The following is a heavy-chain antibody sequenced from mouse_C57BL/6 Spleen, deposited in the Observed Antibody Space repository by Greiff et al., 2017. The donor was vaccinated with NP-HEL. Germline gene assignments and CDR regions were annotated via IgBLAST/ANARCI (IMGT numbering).Heavy chain of an antibody. D-gene: IGHD2-3*01. V-gene: IGHV1-7*01. Sequence: VQLKESGAELAKPGASVKLSCKASGYTFTSYWMHWVKQRPGQGLEWIGYINPSSGYTKYNQKFKDKATLTADKSSSTAYMQLSSLTYEDSAVYYCASIYDGYWYFDVWGTGTTVTVSS. CDR2: INPSSGYT. J-gene: IGHJ1*03. CDR1: GYTFTSYW. CDR3: ASIYDGYWYFDV.